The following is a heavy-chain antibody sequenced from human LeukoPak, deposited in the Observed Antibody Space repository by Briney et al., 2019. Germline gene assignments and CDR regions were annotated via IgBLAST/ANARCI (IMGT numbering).Heavy chain of an antibody. V-gene: IGHV1-8*01. CDR2: MNPNSGNT. D-gene: IGHD2-21*02. J-gene: IGHJ6*02. CDR1: GYTFTSYD. CDR3: ARGGAYCGGDCYYPYYYYYGMDV. Sequence: ASVKVSCKASGYTFTSYDINWVRQATGQGLKWMGWMNPNSGNTGYAQKFQGRVTMTRNTSISTAYMELSSLRSEDTAVYYCARGGAYCGGDCYYPYYYYYGMDVWGQGTTVTVSS.